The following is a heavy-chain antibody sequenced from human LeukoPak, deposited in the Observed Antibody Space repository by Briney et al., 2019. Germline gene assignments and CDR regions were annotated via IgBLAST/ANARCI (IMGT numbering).Heavy chain of an antibody. CDR2: ISSSSSYI. V-gene: IGHV3-21*01. CDR3: ARAEGYCSGGSCYYYYYMDV. D-gene: IGHD2-15*01. J-gene: IGHJ6*03. CDR1: GFTFSSYS. Sequence: GGSLRLSCAVSGFTFSSYSMNWVRQAPGKGLEWVSSISSSSSYIYYADSVKGQFTISRDNAKNSLYLQMNSLRAEDTAVYYCARAEGYCSGGSCYYYYYMDVWGKGTTVTVS.